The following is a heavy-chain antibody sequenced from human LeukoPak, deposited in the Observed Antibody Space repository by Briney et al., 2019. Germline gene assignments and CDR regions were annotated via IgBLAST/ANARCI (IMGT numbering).Heavy chain of an antibody. Sequence: SETLSLTCTVSGGSISSYYWSWIRQPAGKGLEWIGRIYNTGSTNYNPSLKSRVTISVDTSKNQFPLKLNSVTAADTAVYYCARGGYYGSGNDFRFDPWGQRTLVTVSS. CDR1: GGSISSYY. V-gene: IGHV4-4*07. J-gene: IGHJ5*02. CDR3: ARGGYYGSGNDFRFDP. D-gene: IGHD3-10*01. CDR2: IYNTGST.